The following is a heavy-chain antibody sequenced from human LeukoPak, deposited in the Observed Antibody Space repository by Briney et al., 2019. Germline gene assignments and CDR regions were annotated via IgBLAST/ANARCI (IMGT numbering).Heavy chain of an antibody. Sequence: GGSLRLSCAASGFTFSSYWMSWVRQAPGKGLEWVANIKQDGSEKYYVDSVKGRFTISRDNAKNSPYLQMNSLRAEDTAVYYCAKGVSPSYSSSWYQYFDYWGQGTLVTVSS. CDR3: AKGVSPSYSSSWYQYFDY. D-gene: IGHD6-13*01. CDR2: IKQDGSEK. J-gene: IGHJ4*02. CDR1: GFTFSSYW. V-gene: IGHV3-7*01.